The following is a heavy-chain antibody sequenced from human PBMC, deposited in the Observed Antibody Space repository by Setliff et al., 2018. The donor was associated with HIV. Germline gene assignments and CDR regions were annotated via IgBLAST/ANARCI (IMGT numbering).Heavy chain of an antibody. CDR3: ARDTPVGAFDI. V-gene: IGHV1-18*04. CDR2: ISAYNGNT. CDR1: GYSFGDYY. Sequence: ASVKVSCKSSGYSFGDYYIHWVRQAPGQGLEWMGWISAYNGNTNYAQKLQGRVTMTTDTSTSTAYMELRSLRSDDTAVYYCARDTPVGAFDIWGQGTMVTVSS. J-gene: IGHJ3*02.